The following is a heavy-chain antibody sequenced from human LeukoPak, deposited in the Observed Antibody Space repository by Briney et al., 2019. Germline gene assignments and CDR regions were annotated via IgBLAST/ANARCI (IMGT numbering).Heavy chain of an antibody. CDR2: IKLDGSET. CDR3: ARSLPDYFDY. CDR1: GFTFSTFA. V-gene: IGHV3-7*05. J-gene: IGHJ4*02. Sequence: TGGSLRLSCAASGFTFSTFAMHWVRQAPGKGLEWVANIKLDGSETNYVDSVKGRFTISRDNSKNSLYLQMNSLRTEDTALYYCARSLPDYFDYWGQGTLVTVSS.